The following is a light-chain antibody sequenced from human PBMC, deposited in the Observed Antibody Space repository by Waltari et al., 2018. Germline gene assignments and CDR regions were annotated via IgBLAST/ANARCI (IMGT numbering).Light chain of an antibody. J-gene: IGKJ4*01. CDR1: QSVSSN. CDR2: GAS. Sequence: ETVMTQSPATLSVSPGERATLSCRSSQSVSSNLAWYQQKPGQPPRLLIYGASTRATGIPARFSGSGSGTEFTLTISSLQSEDFAVYYCQQYNDRPPLTFGGGTKVEIK. CDR3: QQYNDRPPLT. V-gene: IGKV3-15*01.